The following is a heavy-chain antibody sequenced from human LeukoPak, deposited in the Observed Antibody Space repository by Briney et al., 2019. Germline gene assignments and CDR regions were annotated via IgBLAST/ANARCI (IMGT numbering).Heavy chain of an antibody. Sequence: VASVTVSCKASGYTFTCYGISWVRQAPGQGLEWMGWISAYNGNTNYAQKLQGRVTMTTDTSTSTAYMELRSLRSDDTAVYYCARDRRYYYDSSGFILGPDAFNIWGQGTMVTVSS. CDR1: GYTFTCYG. D-gene: IGHD3-22*01. CDR2: ISAYNGNT. CDR3: ARDRRYYYDSSGFILGPDAFNI. V-gene: IGHV1-18*01. J-gene: IGHJ3*02.